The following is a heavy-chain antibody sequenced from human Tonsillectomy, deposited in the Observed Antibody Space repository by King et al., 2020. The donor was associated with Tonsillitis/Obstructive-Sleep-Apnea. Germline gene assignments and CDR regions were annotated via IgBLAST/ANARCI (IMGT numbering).Heavy chain of an antibody. J-gene: IGHJ4*02. D-gene: IGHD2-2*01. Sequence: QLVQSGGGVVQPGRSLRLSCAASGFTFSSYAMHWVRQAPGKGLEWVAVISYDGSNKYYADSVKGRFTISRDNSKNTLYLQMNSLRAEDTAVYYCARDLGYGSGINCYGGGFDYWGQGTLVTVSS. V-gene: IGHV3-30*04. CDR3: ARDLGYGSGINCYGGGFDY. CDR1: GFTFSSYA. CDR2: ISYDGSNK.